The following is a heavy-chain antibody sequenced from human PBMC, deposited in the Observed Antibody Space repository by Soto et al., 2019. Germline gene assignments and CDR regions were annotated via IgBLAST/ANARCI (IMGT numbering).Heavy chain of an antibody. D-gene: IGHD3-10*01. CDR2: INHSGST. CDR1: GGSFSGYY. Sequence: SETLSLTCAVYGGSFSGYYWSWIRQPPGKGLEWIGEINHSGSTNYNPSFKSRVTISVDTSKNQFSLKLSSVTAADTAVYYCARGRFYGSGSYTLPYWFDPWGQGTLVTVSS. J-gene: IGHJ5*02. V-gene: IGHV4-34*01. CDR3: ARGRFYGSGSYTLPYWFDP.